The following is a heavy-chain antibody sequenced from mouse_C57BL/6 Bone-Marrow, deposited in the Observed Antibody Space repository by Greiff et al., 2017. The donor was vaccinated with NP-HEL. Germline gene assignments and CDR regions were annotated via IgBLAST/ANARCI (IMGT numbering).Heavy chain of an antibody. J-gene: IGHJ4*01. CDR3: TLRVFYAMDY. Sequence: VQLQQSGAELVRPGASVKLSCTASGFNIKDDYMHWVKQRPEQGLEWIGWIDPENGDTEYASKFQGKATITADTSSNTAYLQLSSLTSEDTAVYYCTLRVFYAMDYWGQGTSVTVPS. V-gene: IGHV14-4*01. D-gene: IGHD1-1*01. CDR1: GFNIKDDY. CDR2: IDPENGDT.